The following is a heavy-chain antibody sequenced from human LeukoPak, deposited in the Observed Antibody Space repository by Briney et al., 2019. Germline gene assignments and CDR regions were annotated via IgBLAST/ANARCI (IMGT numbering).Heavy chain of an antibody. CDR2: ISWNSGSI. J-gene: IGHJ6*02. CDR3: AKDYYGSGSYSRVDA. Sequence: PGRSLGLSCAASGFTFDDYAMHWVRQAPGKGLEWVSGISWNSGSIGYADSVKGRFTISRDNAKNSLYLQMNSLRAEDTALYYCAKDYYGSGSYSRVDAWGQGTTVTVSS. CDR1: GFTFDDYA. D-gene: IGHD3-10*01. V-gene: IGHV3-9*01.